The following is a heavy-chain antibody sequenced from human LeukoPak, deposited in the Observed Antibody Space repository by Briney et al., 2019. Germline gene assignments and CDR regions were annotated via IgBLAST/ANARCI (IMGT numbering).Heavy chain of an antibody. CDR2: ITGSSTST. D-gene: IGHD3-16*01. CDR1: GFTFSNYA. V-gene: IGHV3-23*01. CDR3: AKDHNWGFDY. J-gene: IGHJ4*02. Sequence: GGSLRLSCAASGFTFSNYAMTWVRQAPGKGLEWVSSITGSSTSTYYADSVRGRFTISRDNAKNSLYLQVSSLRDEDTGIYYCAKDHNWGFDYWGQGTLVTVSS.